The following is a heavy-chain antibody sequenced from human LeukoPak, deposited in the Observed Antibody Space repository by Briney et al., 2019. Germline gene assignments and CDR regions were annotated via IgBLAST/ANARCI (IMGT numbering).Heavy chain of an antibody. Sequence: GGSLRLSCAASGFTFISYAMSWVRQPPGKGLEWVSAISAGGFSTYYADSVKGGFTISRDNSKNTLYLQMNSLRAEDTAVYYCAKAGASSWYYFDYWGQGTLVTVSS. CDR3: AKAGASSWYYFDY. V-gene: IGHV3-23*01. D-gene: IGHD6-13*01. J-gene: IGHJ4*02. CDR1: GFTFISYA. CDR2: ISAGGFST.